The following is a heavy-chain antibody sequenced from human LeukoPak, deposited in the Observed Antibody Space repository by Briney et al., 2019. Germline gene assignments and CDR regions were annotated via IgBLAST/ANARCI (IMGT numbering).Heavy chain of an antibody. J-gene: IGHJ4*02. Sequence: ASVKVSCKASGYTFTGYYMHWVRQAPGQGLEWMGWMNPNSGNTGYAQKFQGRVTMTRNTSISTAYMELSSLRSEDTAVYYCARGRGIGTLHYWGQGTLVTVSS. CDR2: MNPNSGNT. D-gene: IGHD1-26*01. CDR1: GYTFTGYY. V-gene: IGHV1-8*02. CDR3: ARGRGIGTLHY.